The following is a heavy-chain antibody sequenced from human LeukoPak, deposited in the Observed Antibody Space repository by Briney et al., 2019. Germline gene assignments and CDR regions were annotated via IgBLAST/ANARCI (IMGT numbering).Heavy chain of an antibody. D-gene: IGHD6-13*01. Sequence: GGSLRLSCAASGFTFSSYSMNWVRQAPGKGLEWVSSISSSSSYIYYADSVKGRFTISRDNAKNSLYLQMNSLRAEDTAVYYCTRGGATSSWYWFFWGQGTLVTVSS. CDR2: ISSSSSYI. V-gene: IGHV3-21*01. CDR1: GFTFSSYS. CDR3: TRGGATSSWYWFF. J-gene: IGHJ4*02.